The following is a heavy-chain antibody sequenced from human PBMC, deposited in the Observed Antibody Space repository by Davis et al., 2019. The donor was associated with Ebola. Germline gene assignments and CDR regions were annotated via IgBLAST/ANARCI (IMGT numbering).Heavy chain of an antibody. Sequence: SVKVSCKASGGTFSSYAISWVRQAPGQGLEWMGGIIPIFGTANYAQKFQGRVTITADESTSTAYMELRSLRSEDTAVYYCATLWARDIVVVPAAIRDYYYGMDVWGQGTTVTVSS. D-gene: IGHD2-2*02. V-gene: IGHV1-69*13. CDR2: IIPIFGTA. CDR1: GGTFSSYA. CDR3: ATLWARDIVVVPAAIRDYYYGMDV. J-gene: IGHJ6*02.